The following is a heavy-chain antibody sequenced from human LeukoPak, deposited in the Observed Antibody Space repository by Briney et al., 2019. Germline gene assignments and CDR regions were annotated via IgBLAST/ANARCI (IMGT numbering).Heavy chain of an antibody. Sequence: GGSLRLSCAASGFTFSSYGMHWVRQAPGKGLEWVAVISYDGSNKYYADSVRGRFTISRDNSKNALYLQMNSLRAEDTAVYYCAKNYGSGSRRVFDYWGQGTLVTVSS. CDR3: AKNYGSGSRRVFDY. J-gene: IGHJ4*02. CDR1: GFTFSSYG. D-gene: IGHD3-10*01. V-gene: IGHV3-30*18. CDR2: ISYDGSNK.